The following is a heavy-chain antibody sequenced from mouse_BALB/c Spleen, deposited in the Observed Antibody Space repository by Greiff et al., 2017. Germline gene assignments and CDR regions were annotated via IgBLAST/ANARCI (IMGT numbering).Heavy chain of an antibody. D-gene: IGHD2-1*01. CDR1: GFTFSDYY. CDR2: ISDGGSYT. J-gene: IGHJ4*01. V-gene: IGHV5-4*02. Sequence: EVQLVESGGGLVKPGGSLKLSCAASGFTFSDYYMYWVRQTPEKRLEWVATISDGGSYTYYPDSVKGRFTISRDNAKNNLYLQMSSLKSEDTAMYYCASPYGNYPYAMDYWGQGTSVTVSS. CDR3: ASPYGNYPYAMDY.